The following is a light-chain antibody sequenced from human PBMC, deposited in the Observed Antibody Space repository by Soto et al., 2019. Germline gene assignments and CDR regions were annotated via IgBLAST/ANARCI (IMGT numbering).Light chain of an antibody. Sequence: QSVLTQPASVSVSPGQSITISCTGTSSDVGGYNYVYWFQQHPGKVPKLMIYEVSHRPSGVSDRFSGSKSGSTASLTISGLQAEDEADYYCTSFTNAYQWVFGGGTKLTVL. CDR1: SSDVGGYNY. CDR3: TSFTNAYQWV. CDR2: EVS. J-gene: IGLJ3*02. V-gene: IGLV2-14*01.